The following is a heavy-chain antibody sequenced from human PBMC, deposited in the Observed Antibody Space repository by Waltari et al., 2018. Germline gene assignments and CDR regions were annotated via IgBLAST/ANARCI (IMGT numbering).Heavy chain of an antibody. V-gene: IGHV4-34*01. D-gene: IGHD6-13*01. Sequence: QVQLQQWGAGLLTPAETLSLTCAVDGGSFRAHYWSWIRQPPGKGLEWIGEINHSGSTNYNPSLKSRVTISVDTSKNQFSLKLSSVTAADTAVYYCARGGRKYSSSWGYWGQGTLVTVSS. CDR1: GGSFRAHY. CDR2: INHSGST. J-gene: IGHJ4*02. CDR3: ARGGRKYSSSWGY.